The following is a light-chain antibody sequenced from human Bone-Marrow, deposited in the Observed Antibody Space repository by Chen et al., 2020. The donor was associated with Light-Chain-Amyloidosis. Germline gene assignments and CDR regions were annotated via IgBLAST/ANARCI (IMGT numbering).Light chain of an antibody. V-gene: IGLV2-14*01. J-gene: IGLJ1*01. CDR3: SSYTITNTLV. Sequence: QSALTQPASVSGSPGQSLTISCTGTSSDVGGDNHVSWYQQHPDKAPKLMIYEVTNRPSWVPDRFSGSKSDNTASLTIYGLQTEDEADYFCSSYTITNTLVFGSGTRVTVL. CDR1: SSDVGGDNH. CDR2: EVT.